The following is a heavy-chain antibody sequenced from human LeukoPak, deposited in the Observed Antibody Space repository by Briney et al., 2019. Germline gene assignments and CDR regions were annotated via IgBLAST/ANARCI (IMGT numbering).Heavy chain of an antibody. CDR2: INPNSGGT. CDR1: GYTFTGYY. Sequence: ASVKVSCTASGYTFTGYYMHWVRQAPGQGLEWMGWINPNSGGTNYAQKFQGRVTMTRDTSTSTVYMDLSSLRSDDTAVYFCAREREGLYDILTGYFAYWGQGTLVTVSS. CDR3: AREREGLYDILTGYFAY. J-gene: IGHJ4*02. D-gene: IGHD3-9*01. V-gene: IGHV1-2*02.